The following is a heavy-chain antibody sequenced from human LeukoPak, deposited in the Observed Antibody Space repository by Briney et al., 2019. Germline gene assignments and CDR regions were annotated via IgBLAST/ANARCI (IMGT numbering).Heavy chain of an antibody. CDR1: GGSITDSY. D-gene: IGHD3-10*01. V-gene: IGHV4-59*01. CDR3: ARGLGGSASYPDAFDI. CDR2: ISYSGST. Sequence: SETLSLTCTVPGGSITDSYWSWIRQSPGKGLECIGYISYSGSTNYSPSLRSRVTISADTSRNQFSLKLRSVTASDTAVYYCARGLGGSASYPDAFDILGRGTMVTISS. J-gene: IGHJ3*02.